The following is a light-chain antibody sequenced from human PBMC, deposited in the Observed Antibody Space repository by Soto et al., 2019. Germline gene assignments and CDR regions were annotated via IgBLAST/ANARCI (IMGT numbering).Light chain of an antibody. V-gene: IGKV3-20*01. CDR3: LQYGSSPFT. J-gene: IGKJ3*01. CDR2: NSG. Sequence: EIVLTQFPGNLSLSPGERGTLSCRASQSVSNSFLAWYQQKPGQAPRLLIYNSGSRAGGIPGRFRGRRFGTHLTPPISTQRPESFGVYYCLQYGSSPFTFGPGTKVEIQ. CDR1: QSVSNSF.